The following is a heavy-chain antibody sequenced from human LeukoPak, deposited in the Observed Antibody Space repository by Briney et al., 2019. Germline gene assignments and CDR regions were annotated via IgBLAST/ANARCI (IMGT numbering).Heavy chain of an antibody. CDR2: SIPIFGTV. D-gene: IGHD6-13*01. Sequence: PEASVKVSCKASGGTFSNYGFNWVRQAPGQGLEWMGGSIPIFGTVNYAQKFQGRVTITADESTSTAYMELSSLRSEDTAVYYCASGVGPGIAAAGTLDYWGQGTLVTVSS. CDR1: GGTFSNYG. CDR3: ASGVGPGIAAAGTLDY. J-gene: IGHJ4*02. V-gene: IGHV1-69*13.